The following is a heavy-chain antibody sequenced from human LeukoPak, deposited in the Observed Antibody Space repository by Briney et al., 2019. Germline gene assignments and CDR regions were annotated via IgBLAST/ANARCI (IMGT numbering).Heavy chain of an antibody. Sequence: SETLSLTCAVSGYSLRSGYYWGWIRQPPGKGLEWIGSIYHSGSTYYNPSLKSRVTISVDTSKNQFSLKLSSVTAADSAVYYCARVSARPSSVGKCYFDYWGQGTLVTVSS. V-gene: IGHV4-38-2*01. CDR3: ARVSARPSSVGKCYFDY. J-gene: IGHJ4*02. CDR2: IYHSGST. CDR1: GYSLRSGYY. D-gene: IGHD6-6*01.